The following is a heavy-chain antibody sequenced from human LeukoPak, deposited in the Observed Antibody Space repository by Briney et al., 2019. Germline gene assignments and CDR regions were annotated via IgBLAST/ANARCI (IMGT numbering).Heavy chain of an antibody. CDR3: ARGPPIVVVPASVDV. CDR2: ISSSGSTI. CDR1: GFTFSSYE. V-gene: IGHV3-48*03. D-gene: IGHD2-2*01. Sequence: GGSLRLSCAASGFTFSSYEVNWVRQATGKGLEWVSYISSSGSTIYYADSVKGRFTISRDNAKNSLYLQMNSLRAEDTAVYYCARGPPIVVVPASVDVWGKGTTVTVSS. J-gene: IGHJ6*04.